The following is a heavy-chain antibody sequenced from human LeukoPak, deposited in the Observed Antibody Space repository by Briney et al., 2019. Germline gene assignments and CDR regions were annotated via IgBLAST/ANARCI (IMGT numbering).Heavy chain of an antibody. D-gene: IGHD2-2*02. V-gene: IGHV1-24*01. J-gene: IGHJ6*03. CDR3: ASQHCSSTSCYITPPPSDYYYYYMDV. CDR2: FDPEDGET. Sequence: ASVTVSCTVSGYTLTELSMHWVRQAPGKGLEWMGGFDPEDGETIYAQKFQGRVTMTEDTSTDTAYMELSSLRSEDTAVYYCASQHCSSTSCYITPPPSDYYYYYMDVWGKGTTVTVSS. CDR1: GYTLTELS.